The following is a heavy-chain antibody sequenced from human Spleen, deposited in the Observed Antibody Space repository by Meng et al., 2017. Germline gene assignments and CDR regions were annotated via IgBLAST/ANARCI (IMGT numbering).Heavy chain of an antibody. CDR2: IYHSGST. J-gene: IGHJ4*02. D-gene: IGHD6-13*01. CDR3: ARGSSSWSFLFDY. CDR1: GYSISSGYY. Sequence: GSLRLSCTVSGYSISSGYYWGWIRQPPGKGLEWIGSIYHSGSTYYNPSLKSRVTISVDTSKNQFSLKLSSVTAADTAVYYCARGSSSWSFLFDYWGQGTLVTVSS. V-gene: IGHV4-38-2*02.